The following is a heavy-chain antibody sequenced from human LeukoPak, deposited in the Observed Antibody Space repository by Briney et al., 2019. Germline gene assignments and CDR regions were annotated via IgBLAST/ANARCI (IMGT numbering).Heavy chain of an antibody. CDR2: IYYSGST. D-gene: IGHD5-12*01. CDR3: AREGWLRFQNWFDP. CDR1: GGSVSSGSYY. J-gene: IGHJ5*02. Sequence: SETLSLTCTVSGGSVSSGSYYWSWIRQPPGKGLEWIGYIYYSGSTNYNPSLKSRVTISVGTSKNQFSLKLSSVTAADTAVYYCAREGWLRFQNWFDPWGQGTLVTVSS. V-gene: IGHV4-61*01.